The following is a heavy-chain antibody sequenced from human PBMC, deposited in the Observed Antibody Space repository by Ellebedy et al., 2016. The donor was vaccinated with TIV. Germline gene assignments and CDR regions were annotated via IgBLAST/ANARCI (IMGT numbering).Heavy chain of an antibody. V-gene: IGHV4-59*01. J-gene: IGHJ4*02. D-gene: IGHD6-19*01. CDR2: IHYRGSL. Sequence: MPSETLSLTCTVSGDSISTYYWSRIRQHPLKGLEWIGFIHYRGSLNYNPSLKSRVTFSLDTSKNQFSLKLSSVTTADTAVYYCARSHRSGTDYWGQGTLVTVSS. CDR3: ARSHRSGTDY. CDR1: GDSISTYY.